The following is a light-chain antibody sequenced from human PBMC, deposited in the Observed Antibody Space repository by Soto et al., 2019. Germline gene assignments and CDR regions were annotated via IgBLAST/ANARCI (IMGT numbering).Light chain of an antibody. Sequence: QYVLTQPPSVSGAPGQRVTISCTGSSNNIGAGYDVHWYQQLPGTAPKLLMYANSNRPSGVPDRFSGSKSGTSASLAITGLQAEDEADYYCQSYDTSLSVVFGGGTKLTVL. J-gene: IGLJ2*01. V-gene: IGLV1-40*01. CDR1: SNNIGAGYD. CDR2: ANS. CDR3: QSYDTSLSVV.